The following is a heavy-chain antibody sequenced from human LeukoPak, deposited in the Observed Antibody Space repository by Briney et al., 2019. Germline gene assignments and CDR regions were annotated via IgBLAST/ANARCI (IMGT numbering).Heavy chain of an antibody. Sequence: GGSLRLSRAASGFTFSSYWMSWVRQAPGKGLEWVANIKQDGSEKYYVDSVKGRFTISRDNAKNSLYLQMNSLRAEDTALYHCARDTGSICGGDCYSFSVAGFQPTGAFDIWGQGTMVTVSS. D-gene: IGHD2-21*02. CDR2: IKQDGSEK. CDR3: ARDTGSICGGDCYSFSVAGFQPTGAFDI. CDR1: GFTFSSYW. J-gene: IGHJ3*02. V-gene: IGHV3-7*03.